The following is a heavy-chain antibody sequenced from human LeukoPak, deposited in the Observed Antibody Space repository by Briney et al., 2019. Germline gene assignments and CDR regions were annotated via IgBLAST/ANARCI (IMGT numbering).Heavy chain of an antibody. CDR3: AWKYYFDSSGYFYVDS. D-gene: IGHD3-22*01. V-gene: IGHV4-38-2*01. CDR1: GYFISSGYY. J-gene: IGHJ4*02. Sequence: SETLSLTCAVSGYFISSGYYWGWIRQTPGKGLEWIGSIHHSGFTNYNPSLKSRVTISIDTFKNQFSLKLSSVTAADTAVYYCAWKYYFDSSGYFYVDSWGQGTLVTVSS. CDR2: IHHSGFT.